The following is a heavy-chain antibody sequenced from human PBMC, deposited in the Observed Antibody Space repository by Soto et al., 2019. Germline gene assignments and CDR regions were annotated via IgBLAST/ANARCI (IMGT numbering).Heavy chain of an antibody. CDR2: INPNSGGT. CDR3: ARVDPGGPSSGWYSFDY. V-gene: IGHV1-2*02. D-gene: IGHD6-19*01. J-gene: IGHJ4*02. CDR1: GYTFTGYY. Sequence: QVQLVQSGAEVKKPGASVQVSCKASGYTFTGYYMHWVRQAPGQGLEWMGWINPNSGGTNYAQKFQGRVTMTRDTSIRTAYMELSRLRSDDTAVYYCARVDPGGPSSGWYSFDYWGQGTLVTVSS.